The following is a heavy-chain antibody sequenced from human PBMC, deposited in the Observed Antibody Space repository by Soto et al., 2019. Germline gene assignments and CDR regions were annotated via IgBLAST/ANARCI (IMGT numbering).Heavy chain of an antibody. J-gene: IGHJ6*02. D-gene: IGHD1-1*01. CDR3: ARGTYDYYYYYGMDV. CDR1: GFTFSSYI. V-gene: IGHV3-48*02. CDR2: ISSSSSTI. Sequence: GGSLRLSCAASGFTFSSYIMNWVRQAPGKGLEWVSYISSSSSTIYYADSVKGRFTISRDNAKNSLYLQMNSLRDEDTAVYYCARGTYDYYYYYGMDVWGQGTTVTVSS.